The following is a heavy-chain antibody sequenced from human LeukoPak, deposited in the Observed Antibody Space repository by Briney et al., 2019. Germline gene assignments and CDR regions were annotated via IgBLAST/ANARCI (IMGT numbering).Heavy chain of an antibody. D-gene: IGHD4-17*01. CDR3: ARVVYGDYVEDYYYYGMDV. J-gene: IGHJ6*02. V-gene: IGHV1-2*02. CDR2: INPNSGGT. CDR1: GYTFTGYY. Sequence: ASVKVSCKASGYTFTGYYMHWVRQAPGQGLEWMGWINPNSGGTNYAQKFQGRVTMTRDTSISTAYMELSRLRSDDTAVYYCARVVYGDYVEDYYYYGMDVWGQGTTVTVSS.